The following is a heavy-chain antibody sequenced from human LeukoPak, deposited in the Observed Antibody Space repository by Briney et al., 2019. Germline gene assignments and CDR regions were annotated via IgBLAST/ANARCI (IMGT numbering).Heavy chain of an antibody. J-gene: IGHJ6*03. D-gene: IGHD2-2*01. V-gene: IGHV1-3*01. CDR3: AKAAMPIYYYYYMDV. CDR2: INAGNGDT. Sequence: ASVKVSCKASGYTFSQYGMQWVRQAPGQTLEWMGWINAGNGDTKYSQKFQGRVTMTRDTSATTAYMELNSLRAEDTAVYYCAKAAMPIYYYYYMDVWGKGTTVTVSS. CDR1: GYTFSQYG.